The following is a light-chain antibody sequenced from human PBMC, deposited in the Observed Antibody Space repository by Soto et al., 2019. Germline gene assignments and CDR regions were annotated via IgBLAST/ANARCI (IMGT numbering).Light chain of an antibody. CDR2: GAS. V-gene: IGKV3-20*01. J-gene: IGKJ1*01. CDR3: HQYGSSPRT. CDR1: QSVSSNS. Sequence: EIVLTQSPGTLSLSPGDRATLSCRASQSVSSNSLAWYQQKPGQAPRLLIYGASIRATGIPDRFTGSGSGTDFTLTIRRLEPEDFALYFCHQYGSSPRTLGQGTKVDSK.